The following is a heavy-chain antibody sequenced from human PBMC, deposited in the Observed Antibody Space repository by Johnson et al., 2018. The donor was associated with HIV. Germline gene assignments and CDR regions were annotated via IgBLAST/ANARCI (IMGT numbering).Heavy chain of an antibody. CDR3: AREGPSERAGFDI. V-gene: IGHV3-20*04. J-gene: IGHJ3*02. CDR2: ITWNGGTT. CDR1: GFTFDDYG. Sequence: EVQLVESGGGVVRPGGSLRLSCAASGFTFDDYGMNWVRQAPGKGLEWVSGITWNGGTTGYAGSVKGRFTISRDNAKNTLYLQMNSLRADDTAVYYCAREGPSERAGFDIWGQGTMVTVSS.